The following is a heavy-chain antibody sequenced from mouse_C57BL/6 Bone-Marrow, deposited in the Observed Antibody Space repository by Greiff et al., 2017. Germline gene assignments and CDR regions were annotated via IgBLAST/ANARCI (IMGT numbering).Heavy chain of an antibody. CDR2: INPGSGGT. J-gene: IGHJ3*01. D-gene: IGHD1-1*01. V-gene: IGHV1-54*01. CDR3: ARRYYGSSPWFAY. Sequence: VQLQQSGAELVRPGTSVKVSCKASGYAFTNYLIEWVKQRPGQGLEWIGVINPGSGGTNYNEKFKGKATLTADKSSSTAYVQLSSLTSEDSAVYFCARRYYGSSPWFAYWGQGTLVTVSA. CDR1: GYAFTNYL.